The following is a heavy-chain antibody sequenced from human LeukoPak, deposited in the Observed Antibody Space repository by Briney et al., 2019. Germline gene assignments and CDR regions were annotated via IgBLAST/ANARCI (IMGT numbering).Heavy chain of an antibody. J-gene: IGHJ4*02. Sequence: PGRSLRLSCAASGFTFSSYGMHWVRQAPGKGLERVAVISYDGSNKYYADSVKGRFTISRDNSKNTLYLQMNSLRAEDTAVYYCAKDQKWIAPGTLAARPTYYFDYWGQGTLVTVSS. CDR2: ISYDGSNK. D-gene: IGHD6-6*01. V-gene: IGHV3-30*18. CDR1: GFTFSSYG. CDR3: AKDQKWIAPGTLAARPTYYFDY.